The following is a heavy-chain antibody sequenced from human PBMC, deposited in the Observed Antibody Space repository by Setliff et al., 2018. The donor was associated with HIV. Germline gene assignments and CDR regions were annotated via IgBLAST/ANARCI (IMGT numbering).Heavy chain of an antibody. CDR1: GGSISSGSYY. J-gene: IGHJ6*03. CDR2: IYYSGST. Sequence: PSETLSLTCTVSGGSISSGSYYWSWIRQPAGKGLEWIGRIYYSGSTYYNPSLKSRVTISVDTSKNQFSLKLRSVTAADTAVYYCARETYYYDNPQYYYYYMDVWGKGTTVTVSS. D-gene: IGHD3-22*01. V-gene: IGHV4-61*02. CDR3: ARETYYYDNPQYYYYYMDV.